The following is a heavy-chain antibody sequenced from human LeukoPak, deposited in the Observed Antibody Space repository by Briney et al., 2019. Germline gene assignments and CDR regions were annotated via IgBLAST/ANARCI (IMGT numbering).Heavy chain of an antibody. CDR2: TYYNGST. V-gene: IGHV4-30-4*08. CDR3: ARDYRGSRFDP. Sequence: SLTLSLTCTVSGGSISSGDYYWSWIRQPPGKGLEWIGYTYYNGSTYYNPSLKSRVTISVDTSKNQFSLKLSSVTAADTAVYYCARDYRGSRFDPWGQGTLVTVSS. CDR1: GGSISSGDYY. D-gene: IGHD3-10*01. J-gene: IGHJ5*02.